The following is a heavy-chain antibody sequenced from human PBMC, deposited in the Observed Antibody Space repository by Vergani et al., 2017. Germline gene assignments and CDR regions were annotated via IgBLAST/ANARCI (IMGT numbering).Heavy chain of an antibody. Sequence: QLHLQESGPGLVKPSETLSLTCTVSGGSISSNSYYWGWIRQPPGKGLEWIGSMYYSGSTYYNPSLKSRVTISVDTSKNQFSLKLSSVTAADTAVYYCARHAPQSELFYFDYWGQGTLVTVFS. V-gene: IGHV4-39*01. CDR1: GGSISSNSYY. D-gene: IGHD1-7*01. CDR3: ARHAPQSELFYFDY. CDR2: MYYSGST. J-gene: IGHJ4*02.